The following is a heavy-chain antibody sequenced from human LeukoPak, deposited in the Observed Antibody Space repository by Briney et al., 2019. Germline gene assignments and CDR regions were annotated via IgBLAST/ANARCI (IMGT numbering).Heavy chain of an antibody. CDR1: GYTFTSYG. CDR2: ISAYNGNT. D-gene: IGHD3-9*01. Sequence: APVKVSCKASGYTFTSYGISWVRQAPGQGLEWMGWISAYNGNTNYAQKLQGRVTMTTDTSTSTAYMELRSLRSDDTAVYYCARDNPVLRYAAFDYWGQGTLVTVSS. V-gene: IGHV1-18*01. CDR3: ARDNPVLRYAAFDY. J-gene: IGHJ4*02.